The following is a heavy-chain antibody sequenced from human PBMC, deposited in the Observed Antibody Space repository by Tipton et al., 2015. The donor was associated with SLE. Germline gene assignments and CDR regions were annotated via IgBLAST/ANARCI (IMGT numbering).Heavy chain of an antibody. Sequence: SLRLSCAASGFTFSFYGMHWVRQAPGKGLEWVSSISSSSSYIYYADSVKGRFTISRDNAKNSLYLQMNSLRAEDTAVYYCARVGADTLFDYWGQGTLVTVSS. CDR1: GFTFSFYG. CDR2: ISSSSSYI. J-gene: IGHJ4*02. V-gene: IGHV3-21*01. D-gene: IGHD3-16*01. CDR3: ARVGADTLFDY.